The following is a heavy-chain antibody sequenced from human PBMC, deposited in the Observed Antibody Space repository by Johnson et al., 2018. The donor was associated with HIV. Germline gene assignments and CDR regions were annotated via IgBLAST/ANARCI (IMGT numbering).Heavy chain of an antibody. CDR1: GFTFSSYG. D-gene: IGHD6-13*01. Sequence: QVQVLESGGGLVQPGGSLRLSCAASGFTFSSYGMHWVRQAPGKGLEWVAVISYDGSNKYYADSVKGRFTISRDISKNTLYLQMNSLRAEDTAVYYCAKDRTAAGDAFDIWGQGTMVTVS. CDR3: AKDRTAAGDAFDI. V-gene: IGHV3-30*18. J-gene: IGHJ3*02. CDR2: ISYDGSNK.